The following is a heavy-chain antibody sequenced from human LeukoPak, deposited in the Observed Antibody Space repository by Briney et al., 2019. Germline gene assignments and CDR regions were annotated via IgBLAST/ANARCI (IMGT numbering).Heavy chain of an antibody. J-gene: IGHJ4*02. Sequence: ASVKVSCKASGYTFTSNGSSWLRQAPGQGLEGLGWISAYNGNTNYAQNLQGRVTMTTDTSTSTAYMVLRSLRSDDTAVYYCARVTHYDILTGYYYWGQGTLVTVSS. D-gene: IGHD3-9*01. V-gene: IGHV1-18*01. CDR3: ARVTHYDILTGYYY. CDR2: ISAYNGNT. CDR1: GYTFTSNG.